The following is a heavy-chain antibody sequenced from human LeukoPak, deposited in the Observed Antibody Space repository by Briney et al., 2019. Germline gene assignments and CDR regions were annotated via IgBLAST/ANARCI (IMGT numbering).Heavy chain of an antibody. Sequence: SETLSLTCTVSGASITSSNYYWLWLRQPPGKGLEWIGSIYYTGITYYNLSLKSRVTISVDTSKYQCSLRLSFVTAADTAVYYCARGLNYGGSSYYFDSWGPGTLVTVSS. CDR3: ARGLNYGGSSYYFDS. V-gene: IGHV4-39*07. J-gene: IGHJ4*02. D-gene: IGHD3-22*01. CDR1: GASITSSNYY. CDR2: IYYTGIT.